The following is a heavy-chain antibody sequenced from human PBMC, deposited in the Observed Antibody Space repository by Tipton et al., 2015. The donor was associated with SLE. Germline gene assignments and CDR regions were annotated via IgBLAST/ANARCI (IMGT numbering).Heavy chain of an antibody. V-gene: IGHV3-30*02. J-gene: IGHJ4*02. CDR3: AGGTGAYFDH. CDR2: IRADGSNK. CDR1: GFTYSGYA. D-gene: IGHD3-16*01. Sequence: GSLRLSCAASGFTYSGYAKHWVRQAPGKGLEWVAFIRADGSNKDYADSVKGRFTIPRDNSKNTLYLQMNRLRVEDTAVYYCAGGTGAYFDHWGQGTLVTVSS.